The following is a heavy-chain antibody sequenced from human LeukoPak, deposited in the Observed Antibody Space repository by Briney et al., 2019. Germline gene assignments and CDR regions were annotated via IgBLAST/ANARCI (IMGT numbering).Heavy chain of an antibody. J-gene: IGHJ2*01. CDR3: ARELVSSGTGYFDL. CDR1: GFTFGNFG. V-gene: IGHV3-23*01. Sequence: GGSLRLSCEASGFTFGNFGMTWVRQAPGKGLQWVSGITGSSTWTYYAASVKGRFTVSRDNSQNALHLQMNSLRADDTAVYYCARELVSSGTGYFDLWGRGTLVTVSS. D-gene: IGHD3-10*01. CDR2: ITGSSTWT.